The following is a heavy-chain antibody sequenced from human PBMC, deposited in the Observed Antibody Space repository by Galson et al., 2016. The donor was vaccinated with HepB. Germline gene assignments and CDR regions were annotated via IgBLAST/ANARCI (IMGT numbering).Heavy chain of an antibody. Sequence: SCAASGFTFSGYDMHWVRQAPGKGLEWVALISYDGRNKNYVDSVKGRFTISRDNSKNTLYLQMNSLRAEDTAVYYCAASGSYLAADYWGQGTLVTVSS. CDR1: GFTFSGYD. D-gene: IGHD1-26*01. CDR2: ISYDGRNK. CDR3: AASGSYLAADY. J-gene: IGHJ4*02. V-gene: IGHV3-30*03.